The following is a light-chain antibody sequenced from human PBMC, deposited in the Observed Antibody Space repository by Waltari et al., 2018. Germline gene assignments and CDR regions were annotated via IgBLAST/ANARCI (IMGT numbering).Light chain of an antibody. CDR3: HSHATSITSVI. CDR2: EVT. Sequence: QSALTQPASVSGSPGQSITISCTGTTSDVGNYNLVSCYQQHPGKAPQLIIYEVTKRPSGGSTRFSGSQSGNPASLTISGLQADDEADYYCHSHATSITSVIVGGGTKLTVI. V-gene: IGLV2-23*02. J-gene: IGLJ2*01. CDR1: TSDVGNYNL.